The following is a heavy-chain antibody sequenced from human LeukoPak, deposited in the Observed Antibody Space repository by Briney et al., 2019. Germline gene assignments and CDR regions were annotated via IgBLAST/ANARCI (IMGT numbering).Heavy chain of an antibody. J-gene: IGHJ4*02. V-gene: IGHV1-2*02. Sequence: ASVKVSCKASGYTFTGYYMHWVRQAPGQGLEWMGWINPNSGGTNYAQKFQGRVTMTRDTSISTAYMELSRLRSDDTAVYYCARDIRYCSSTSCYSPDYWGQGTLVTVSS. CDR2: INPNSGGT. D-gene: IGHD2-2*02. CDR1: GYTFTGYY. CDR3: ARDIRYCSSTSCYSPDY.